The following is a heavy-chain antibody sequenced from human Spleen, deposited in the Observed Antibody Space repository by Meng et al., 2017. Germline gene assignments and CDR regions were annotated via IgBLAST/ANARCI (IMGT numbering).Heavy chain of an antibody. D-gene: IGHD4-17*01. V-gene: IGHV3-21*01. CDR1: GFTFSSYS. CDR3: AREIITVTTLSDAFDI. J-gene: IGHJ3*02. Sequence: GGSLRLSCAASGFTFSSYSMNWVRQTPGKGLEWVSSISSSSSYIYYADSVKGRFTISRDNAKNSLYLQMNSLRAEDTAVYYCAREIITVTTLSDAFDIWGQGTMVTVSS. CDR2: ISSSSSYI.